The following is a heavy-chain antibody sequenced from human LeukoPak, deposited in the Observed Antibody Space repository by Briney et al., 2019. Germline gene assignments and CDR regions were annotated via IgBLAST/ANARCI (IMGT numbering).Heavy chain of an antibody. J-gene: IGHJ4*02. V-gene: IGHV1-2*02. CDR2: INPNSGGT. D-gene: IGHD3-16*02. CDR3: AYSALTFGGVIVTFDY. Sequence: RASVKVSCKASGYTFTGYYMHWVRQAPGQGLEWMGWINPNSGGTNYAQKFQGRVTMTRDTSISTAYMELSRLRSDDTAVYYCAYSALTFGGVIVTFDYWGQGTLVTVSS. CDR1: GYTFTGYY.